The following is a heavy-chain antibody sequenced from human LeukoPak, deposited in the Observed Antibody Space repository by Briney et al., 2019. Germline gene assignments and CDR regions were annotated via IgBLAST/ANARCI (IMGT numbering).Heavy chain of an antibody. D-gene: IGHD3-22*01. V-gene: IGHV3-66*01. CDR1: GFTVSSSY. CDR2: IYSGGGT. Sequence: GGSLRLSCAASGFTVSSSYMNWVRQAPGKGLEWVSLIYSGGGTYYADSVKGRFTISRDNSKNTLSLQMNSLRAEDTAVYYCARNYYDSSAYYYFDYWGQGTLVTVYS. J-gene: IGHJ4*02. CDR3: ARNYYDSSAYYYFDY.